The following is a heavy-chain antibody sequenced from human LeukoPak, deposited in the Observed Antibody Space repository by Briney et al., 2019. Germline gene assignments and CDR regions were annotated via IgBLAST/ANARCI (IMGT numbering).Heavy chain of an antibody. CDR2: IKQDGSEK. D-gene: IGHD5-24*01. CDR1: GFTFSSYW. Sequence: GGSLRLSCAASGFTFSSYWMSWVRQAPGKGLEWVANIKQDGSEKYYVDSVKGRFTISRDNAKNSLYLQMNSLRAEDTAVYYCAKRDGYNLWWFDPWGQGTLVTVSS. V-gene: IGHV3-7*01. J-gene: IGHJ5*02. CDR3: AKRDGYNLWWFDP.